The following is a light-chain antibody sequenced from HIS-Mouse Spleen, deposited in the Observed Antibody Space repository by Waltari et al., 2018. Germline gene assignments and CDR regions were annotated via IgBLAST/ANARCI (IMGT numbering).Light chain of an antibody. CDR1: ALPKKY. CDR3: YSTDSSGNHRV. V-gene: IGLV3-10*01. J-gene: IGLJ2*01. CDR2: EDS. Sequence: SYELTQPPSVTVSPGQTARITCFGDALPKKYAYWYQQKSGRAPVLVIYEDSKRPSGITERFSGSSSGTMATLTISGAQVEDEADYYCYSTDSSGNHRVFGGGTKLTVL.